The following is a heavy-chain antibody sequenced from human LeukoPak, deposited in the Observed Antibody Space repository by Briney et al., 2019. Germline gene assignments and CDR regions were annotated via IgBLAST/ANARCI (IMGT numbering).Heavy chain of an antibody. CDR1: GGSISSSSFY. CDR3: ARLRVAGRIFDY. J-gene: IGHJ4*02. V-gene: IGHV4-39*01. Sequence: SETLSLTCTVSGGSISSSSFYWGWIRQPPGKGLEWIGSIYYSGNTYYNPSLKSRVSISVDTSKNQFSLKLSSVTAADTAVYYCARLRVAGRIFDYWGQGTLVTVSS. D-gene: IGHD6-19*01. CDR2: IYYSGNT.